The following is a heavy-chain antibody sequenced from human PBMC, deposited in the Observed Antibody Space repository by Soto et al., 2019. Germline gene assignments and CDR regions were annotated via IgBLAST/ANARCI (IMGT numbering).Heavy chain of an antibody. CDR3: AREQKFWSGYSSTFRFDP. V-gene: IGHV1-3*01. J-gene: IGHJ5*02. CDR2: INAGNGNT. Sequence: ASVKVSCKASGYTFTSYAMHWVRQAPGQKLEWMGWINAGNGNTKYSQKFQGRVTITRDTSASTAYMELSSLRSEDTAVYYCAREQKFWSGYSSTFRFDPWGQGTLVTVSS. D-gene: IGHD3-3*01. CDR1: GYTFTSYA.